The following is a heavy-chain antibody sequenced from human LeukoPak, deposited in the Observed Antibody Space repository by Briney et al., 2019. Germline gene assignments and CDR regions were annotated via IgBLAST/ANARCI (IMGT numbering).Heavy chain of an antibody. CDR2: IHHSGGT. V-gene: IGHV4-34*01. J-gene: IGHJ4*02. Sequence: PSETLSLTCAVYGGSFSGYYWSWIRQPPGKGLEWIGEIHHSGGTNYNPSLKSRVTITTDTSKNQFSLKLSSVTAADTAVYYCARQKDSGTYPFDYWGQGTLVTVSS. CDR1: GGSFSGYY. D-gene: IGHD1-26*01. CDR3: ARQKDSGTYPFDY.